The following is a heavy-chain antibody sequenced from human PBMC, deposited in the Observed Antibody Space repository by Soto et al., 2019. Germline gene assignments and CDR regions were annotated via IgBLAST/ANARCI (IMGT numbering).Heavy chain of an antibody. CDR2: IIPIFGTA. Sequence: SVKVSCKASGGTFSSYSISWVRQAPGQGLEWMGGIIPIFGTANYAQKFQGRVTITADESTSTAYMELSSLRSEDTAVYYCARDLSKGGSGYYSVPNWFDPWGQGTLVTVSS. J-gene: IGHJ5*02. CDR1: GGTFSSYS. V-gene: IGHV1-69*13. CDR3: ARDLSKGGSGYYSVPNWFDP. D-gene: IGHD3-22*01.